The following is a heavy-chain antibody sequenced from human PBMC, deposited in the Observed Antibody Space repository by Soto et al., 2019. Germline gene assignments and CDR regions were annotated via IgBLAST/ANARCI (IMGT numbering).Heavy chain of an antibody. J-gene: IGHJ6*02. V-gene: IGHV4-31*03. CDR3: ARDRGPLRADVRYYYGMDV. CDR2: IYYSGST. CDR1: GGSISSGGYY. D-gene: IGHD6-13*01. Sequence: QVQLQESGPGLVKPSQTLSLTCTVSGGSISSGGYYWSWIRQHPGKGLEWIGYIYYSGSTYYNPSLRGRVTIPVDTAKNQFSLKLSSVTAADTAVYYCARDRGPLRADVRYYYGMDVWGQGTTVTVSS.